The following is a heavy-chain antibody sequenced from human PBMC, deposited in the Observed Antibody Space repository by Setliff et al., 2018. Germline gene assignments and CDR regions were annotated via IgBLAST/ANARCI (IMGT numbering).Heavy chain of an antibody. CDR3: ARGVGRYHSAS. D-gene: IGHD1-26*01. CDR2: INHSGNT. J-gene: IGHJ4*02. Sequence: NPSETLSLTCAVYSGSFSGYYWSWIRQPPGKGLEWIGEINHSGNTNSNPSLKSRVTISVDTSKNQISLKLRSVTAADTAVYYCARGVGRYHSASWGQGTLVTVSS. CDR1: SGSFSGYY. V-gene: IGHV4-34*01.